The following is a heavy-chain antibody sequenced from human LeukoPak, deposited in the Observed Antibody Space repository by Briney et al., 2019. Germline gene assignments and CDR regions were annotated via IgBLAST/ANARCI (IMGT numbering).Heavy chain of an antibody. CDR2: IYYSGST. V-gene: IGHV4-59*08. CDR3: ATYSSSGGFDY. Sequence: SETLSLTCTVSGGSISSYYWSWIRQPPGKGLEWIGYIYYSGSTNYNPSLKSRVTISVDTSKNQFSLKLSSVTAADTAVYYCATYSSSGGFDYWGQGTLVTVSS. J-gene: IGHJ4*02. CDR1: GGSISSYY. D-gene: IGHD6-6*01.